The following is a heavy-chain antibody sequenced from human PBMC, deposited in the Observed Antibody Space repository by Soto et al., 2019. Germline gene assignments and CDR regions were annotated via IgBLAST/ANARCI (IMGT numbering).Heavy chain of an antibody. J-gene: IGHJ4*02. CDR1: GDTFAFHS. D-gene: IGHD3-10*01. CDR2: INPILSMS. Sequence: QVQLVQSGAEVKRPGSSVKVSCKASGDTFAFHSINWVRQAPGLGLEWMGRINPILSMSNYAQWFQGRVTMTADKSTSTAYMGLSSLRSEDTAIYYCATISGSGYRAFDYWGQGALVTVSS. V-gene: IGHV1-69*02. CDR3: ATISGSGYRAFDY.